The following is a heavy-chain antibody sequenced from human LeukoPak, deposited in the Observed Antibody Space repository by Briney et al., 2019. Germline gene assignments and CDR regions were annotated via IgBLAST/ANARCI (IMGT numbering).Heavy chain of an antibody. J-gene: IGHJ5*02. CDR3: ARDAVVVVVPAAMEWFDP. CDR2: LNWNSGGI. D-gene: IGHD2-2*01. CDR1: GFTFDDYA. V-gene: IGHV3-9*01. Sequence: PGGSLRLSCAASGFTFDDYAMHWVRQAPGKGLEWVSGLNWNSGGIVYADSVKGRFTISRDNAKGSLYLQMNSLRAEDTAVYYCARDAVVVVVPAAMEWFDPWGQGTLVTVSS.